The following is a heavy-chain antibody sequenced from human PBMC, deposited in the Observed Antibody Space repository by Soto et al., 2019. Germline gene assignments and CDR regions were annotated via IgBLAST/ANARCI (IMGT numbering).Heavy chain of an antibody. D-gene: IGHD1-1*01. CDR2: INPDSGGT. Sequence: ASVKVSCKASGYTFTGHYMHWVRQAPGQGLEWRGWINPDSGGTNYAQKFQGWVTMTRDTSSSTVSMEVRRLKSGDTAVYYCARDSSPVPGSMDVWGQGTTVTVSS. J-gene: IGHJ6*02. CDR1: GYTFTGHY. V-gene: IGHV1-2*04. CDR3: ARDSSPVPGSMDV.